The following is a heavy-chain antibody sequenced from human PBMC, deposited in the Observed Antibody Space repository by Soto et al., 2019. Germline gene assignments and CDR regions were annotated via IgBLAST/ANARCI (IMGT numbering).Heavy chain of an antibody. Sequence: AGGSLRLSCAASGFTFSSYAMSWVRQAPGKGLEWVSAISGSGGSTYYADSVKGRFTISRDNSKNTLYLQMNSLRAGDTAVYYCARAYTGRLPRRADYYYALDVWGQGIMVTVSS. V-gene: IGHV3-23*01. CDR3: ARAYTGRLPRRADYYYALDV. CDR1: GFTFSSYA. J-gene: IGHJ6*02. CDR2: ISGSGGST. D-gene: IGHD2-15*01.